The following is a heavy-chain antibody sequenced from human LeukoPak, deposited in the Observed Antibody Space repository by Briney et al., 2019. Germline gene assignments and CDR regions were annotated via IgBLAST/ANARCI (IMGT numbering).Heavy chain of an antibody. CDR1: GGSISSYY. CDR2: IYYSGST. J-gene: IGHJ3*02. CDR3: ATYSSSRSAFDI. Sequence: SETLSLTCTVSGGSISSYYWSWIRQLPGKGLDWIGYIYYSGSTNYNPSLKSRVTISVDTSKNQFSLRLSSVTAADTAMYYCATYSSSRSAFDIWGQGTVVTVSS. D-gene: IGHD6-13*01. V-gene: IGHV4-59*01.